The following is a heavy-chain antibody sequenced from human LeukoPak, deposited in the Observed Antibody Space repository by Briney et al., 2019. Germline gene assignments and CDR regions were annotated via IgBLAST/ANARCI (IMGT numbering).Heavy chain of an antibody. D-gene: IGHD2-8*01. CDR1: GYTFTGYY. V-gene: IGHV1-2*02. Sequence: ASVKVSCKASGYTFTGYYMHWVRQAPGQGLEWMGWINPNSGGTNYAQKFQGRGTMTRDTSISTAYMELSRLRSDDTAVYYCARDKGYCTNGVCYTDGRFDPWGQGTLVTVSS. CDR2: INPNSGGT. J-gene: IGHJ5*02. CDR3: ARDKGYCTNGVCYTDGRFDP.